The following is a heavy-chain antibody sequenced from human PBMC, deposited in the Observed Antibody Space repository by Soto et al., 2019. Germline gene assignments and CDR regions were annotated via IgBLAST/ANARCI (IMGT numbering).Heavy chain of an antibody. CDR1: GGSISSYY. V-gene: IGHV4-59*01. CDR3: ARSDGRY. CDR2: IYYSGST. J-gene: IGHJ4*02. Sequence: QVQLQESGPGLVKPSETLSLTCTVSGGSISSYYWSWLRQPPGKGLEWIGYIYYSGSTNYNPSLKSRVTISVDTSKNQLSLKLSSVTAADTAVYYCARSDGRYWGQGTLGTVSS.